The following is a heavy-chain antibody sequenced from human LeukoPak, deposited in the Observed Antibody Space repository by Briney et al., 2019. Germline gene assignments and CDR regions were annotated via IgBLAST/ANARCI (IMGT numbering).Heavy chain of an antibody. V-gene: IGHV4-34*01. CDR1: GGSFSGYY. Sequence: KPSETLSLTCAVYGGSFSGYYWSWIRQPPGKGLEWIGETNHSGSTNYNPSLKSRVTISVDTSKNQFSLKLSSVTAADTAVYYCARGLFGSGSYISGPWFDPWGQGTLVTVSS. D-gene: IGHD3-10*01. CDR2: TNHSGST. J-gene: IGHJ5*02. CDR3: ARGLFGSGSYISGPWFDP.